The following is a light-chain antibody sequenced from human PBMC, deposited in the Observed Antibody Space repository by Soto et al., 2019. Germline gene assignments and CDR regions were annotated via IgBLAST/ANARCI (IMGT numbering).Light chain of an antibody. Sequence: TPMSLSPSSLSASVGDRVTITCRASQSISSYLNWYQQKPGKAPKLLIYAASSRDSGVPAGFSGSGSGTDFTLTISRLEPEDFAAYYCQQYDSSPRIFGQGTRLEI. CDR2: AAS. J-gene: IGKJ5*01. CDR3: QQYDSSPRI. CDR1: QSISSY. V-gene: IGKV1-39*01.